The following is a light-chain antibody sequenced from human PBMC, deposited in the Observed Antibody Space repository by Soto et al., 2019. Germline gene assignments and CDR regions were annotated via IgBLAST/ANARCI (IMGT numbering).Light chain of an antibody. CDR2: ENS. Sequence: QSVLTQPPSVSAAPGQKVTISCSGSSSNIGGNFVSWYQQLPGAVPKLLMYENSRRPSGIADRFSGSKSATSATLVITGLQTGDEADDYFGTWDGSLTAYLFGPGTKVTVL. J-gene: IGLJ1*01. CDR1: SSNIGGNF. CDR3: GTWDGSLTAYL. V-gene: IGLV1-51*02.